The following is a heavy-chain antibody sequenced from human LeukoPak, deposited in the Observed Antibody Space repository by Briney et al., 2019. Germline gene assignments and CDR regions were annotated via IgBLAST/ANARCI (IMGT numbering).Heavy chain of an antibody. V-gene: IGHV1-2*02. D-gene: IGHD6-19*01. CDR2: INPNSGGT. Sequence: ASVKVSCKASGYTFTGYYMHWVRQAPGQGLEWMGWINPNSGGTNYAQKFQGRVTMTRDTSISTAYMELSRLRPDDTAVYYCARARVRYSSGWYSWFDPWGQGTLVTVSS. CDR3: ARARVRYSSGWYSWFDP. J-gene: IGHJ5*02. CDR1: GYTFTGYY.